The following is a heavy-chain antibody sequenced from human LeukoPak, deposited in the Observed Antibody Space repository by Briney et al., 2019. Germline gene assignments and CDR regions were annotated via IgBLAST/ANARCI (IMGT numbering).Heavy chain of an antibody. Sequence: ASVKVSCKASGGTFSSYAISWVRQAPGQGLEWMGGIIPIFGTANYAQKFQGRVTITADKSTSTAYMELSSLRSEDTAVYYCARWRYCSSTSCTLRAYYYYYMDVWGKGTTVTVSS. CDR3: ARWRYCSSTSCTLRAYYYYYMDV. V-gene: IGHV1-69*06. D-gene: IGHD2-2*01. CDR1: GGTFSSYA. CDR2: IIPIFGTA. J-gene: IGHJ6*03.